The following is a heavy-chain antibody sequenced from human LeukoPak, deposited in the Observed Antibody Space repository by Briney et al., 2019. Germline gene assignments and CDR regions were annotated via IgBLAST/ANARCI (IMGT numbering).Heavy chain of an antibody. J-gene: IGHJ4*02. Sequence: LAGGSLRLSCTTSGFAFDDYAMNWVRQAPGKGLEWVGFIRGKPYGGATEHAPSVKGRLYISRDDSKIIAYLHMDSLKTEDTGVYFCARGKGRSWFSLDYWGQGTLVTVSS. V-gene: IGHV3-49*04. CDR3: ARGKGRSWFSLDY. D-gene: IGHD6-13*01. CDR2: IRGKPYGGAT. CDR1: GFAFDDYA.